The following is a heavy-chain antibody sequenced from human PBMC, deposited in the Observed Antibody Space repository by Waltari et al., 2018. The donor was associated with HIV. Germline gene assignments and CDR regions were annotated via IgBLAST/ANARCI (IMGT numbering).Heavy chain of an antibody. CDR2: ISSSSSYI. CDR1: GFTFSSYS. Sequence: EVQLVESGGGLVKPGGSLRLSCAASGFTFSSYSMNWVRQAPGKGLEWVSSISSSSSYIYYADSVKGRFTISRDNAKNSLYLQMNSLRAEDTAVYYCARDPSYYYDSSGYFSPGYWGQGTLVTVSS. J-gene: IGHJ4*02. CDR3: ARDPSYYYDSSGYFSPGY. V-gene: IGHV3-21*01. D-gene: IGHD3-22*01.